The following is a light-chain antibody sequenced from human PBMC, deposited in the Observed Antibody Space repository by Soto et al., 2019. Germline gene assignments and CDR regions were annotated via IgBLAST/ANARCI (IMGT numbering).Light chain of an antibody. CDR2: EVT. V-gene: IGLV2-14*01. CDR3: SSYTRRNTLA. J-gene: IGLJ2*01. CDR1: SSDVGGYNF. Sequence: QSALTQPASVSGSPGQSITISCTGTSSDVGGYNFVSWYQQYPGKAPKLIIYEVTDRPSGVSNRFSGPKSGSTASLTISGLQAEDEADYYCSSYTRRNTLAFGGGTKLTVL.